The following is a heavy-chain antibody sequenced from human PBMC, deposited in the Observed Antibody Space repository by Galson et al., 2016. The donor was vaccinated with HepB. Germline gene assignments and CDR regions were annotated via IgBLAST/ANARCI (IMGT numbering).Heavy chain of an antibody. CDR2: ISWNSGTI. V-gene: IGHV3-9*01. CDR1: GFTFDEYA. J-gene: IGHJ4*02. D-gene: IGHD6-13*01. Sequence: SLRLSCAASGFTFDEYAMHWVRQAPGKGLEWVSTISWNSGTIHYMASVKGRFTTSRDNAKNSLYLQMDGLKTEDTALYYCAKDMSAGAAASGCFDCWGQGTLVTVSS. CDR3: AKDMSAGAAASGCFDC.